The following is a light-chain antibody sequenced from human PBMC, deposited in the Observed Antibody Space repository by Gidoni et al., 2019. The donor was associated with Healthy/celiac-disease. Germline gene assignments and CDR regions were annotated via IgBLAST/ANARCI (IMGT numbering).Light chain of an antibody. CDR2: EVS. J-gene: IGLJ3*02. CDR3: SSYTSSSRGV. CDR1: SRDVGGYNY. V-gene: IGLV2-14*01. Sequence: QSALTQPASVSGSPGQSITISCTGTSRDVGGYNYVSWYQQHPGKAPKLMIYEVSNQPSGVSNRFSGSKSGNTASLTISGLQAEDEADYYCSSYTSSSRGVFGGGTKLTVL.